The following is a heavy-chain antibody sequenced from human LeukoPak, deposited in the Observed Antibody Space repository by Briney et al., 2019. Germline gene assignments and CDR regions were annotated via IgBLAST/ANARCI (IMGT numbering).Heavy chain of an antibody. CDR1: GYSFTSYR. J-gene: IGHJ4*02. V-gene: IGHV5-51*01. Sequence: GESLKISCKGSGYSFTSYRIGWVRQMPGKGLEWMGIIYPGDSDTRYSPSFQGQVTISADKSISTAYLQRSSLKASDTAMYYCASSEYYYDSSGYPYNYFDYWGQGTLVTVSS. D-gene: IGHD3-22*01. CDR3: ASSEYYYDSSGYPYNYFDY. CDR2: IYPGDSDT.